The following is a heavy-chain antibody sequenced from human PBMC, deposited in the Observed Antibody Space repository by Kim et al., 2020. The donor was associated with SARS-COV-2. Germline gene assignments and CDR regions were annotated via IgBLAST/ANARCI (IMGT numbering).Heavy chain of an antibody. CDR1: VFTFSSYA. D-gene: IGHD3-3*02. J-gene: IGHJ5*02. CDR3: AKDVSTNWFDP. Sequence: GGSLRLSCAASVFTFSSYAMRWARKAPVKGMEWVAASSCSVGSPNYADSVQGRFTIARDNSKNTLYLQMNSLRAEDTAVYYCAKDVSTNWFDPWGQGTLVTVSS. V-gene: IGHV3-23*01. CDR2: SSCSVGSP.